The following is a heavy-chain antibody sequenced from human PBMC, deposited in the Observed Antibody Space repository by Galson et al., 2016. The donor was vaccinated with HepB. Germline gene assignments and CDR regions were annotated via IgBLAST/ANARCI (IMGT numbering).Heavy chain of an antibody. J-gene: IGHJ4*02. CDR1: GVDFSHYA. Sequence: SVKVSCKASGVDFSHYAFNWVRQAPGQGLEWMGSVSPVYGTADNAQKFHGRITITADESTSTAYMGLSRLRSEDTAIYYCATSRVAVSGTEGDHFDYWGQGTLVIASS. D-gene: IGHD6-13*01. CDR3: ATSRVAVSGTEGDHFDY. V-gene: IGHV1-69*13. CDR2: VSPVYGTA.